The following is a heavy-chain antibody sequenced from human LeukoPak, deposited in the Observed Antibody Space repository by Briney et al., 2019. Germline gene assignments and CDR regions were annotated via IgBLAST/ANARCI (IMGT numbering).Heavy chain of an antibody. V-gene: IGHV1-18*01. Sequence: ASVKVSCKASGYTFTRYGISWVRQAPGQGLEWMGWINPYTGNTKYAEKLQGRVTMTTDTSTRTAYMELTRLTSDDTALYYCARGGMEVDSLLFGDYWGQGTLVTVSS. CDR1: GYTFTRYG. D-gene: IGHD3-9*01. CDR2: INPYTGNT. J-gene: IGHJ4*02. CDR3: ARGGMEVDSLLFGDY.